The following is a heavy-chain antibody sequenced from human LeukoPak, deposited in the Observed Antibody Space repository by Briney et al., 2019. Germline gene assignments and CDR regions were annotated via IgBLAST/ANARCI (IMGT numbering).Heavy chain of an antibody. D-gene: IGHD4-11*01. V-gene: IGHV3-33*01. CDR2: IWYDGSNK. CDR1: GFTFSSNG. J-gene: IGHJ6*02. CDR3: ARGATVSYYGMDV. Sequence: GGSLRLSCAASGFTFSSNGSHWVRQAPGKGLGWVAVIWYDGSNKYYADSVKGRFTISRDNSKNTLYLQMSSLRAEDTAVYYCARGATVSYYGMDVWGQGTTVTVSS.